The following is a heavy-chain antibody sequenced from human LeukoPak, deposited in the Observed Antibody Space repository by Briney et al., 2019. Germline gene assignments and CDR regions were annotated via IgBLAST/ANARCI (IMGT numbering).Heavy chain of an antibody. J-gene: IGHJ4*02. Sequence: GGSLRLLCAASGFTLSSYSMSWVSQAARKWLESVSSISSSSSYIYYADSLKGRFTISRDNAKNSLYLQMNSLRVEDTAVYYCARDSGWLGTQYYFDYWGQGTLVTVSS. CDR1: GFTLSSYS. CDR2: ISSSSSYI. V-gene: IGHV3-21*01. D-gene: IGHD5-24*01. CDR3: ARDSGWLGTQYYFDY.